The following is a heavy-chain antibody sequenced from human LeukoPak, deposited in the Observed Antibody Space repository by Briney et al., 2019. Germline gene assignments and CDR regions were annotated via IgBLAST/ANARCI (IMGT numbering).Heavy chain of an antibody. CDR1: GFTFSSYS. CDR2: ISSSSSTI. V-gene: IGHV3-48*01. J-gene: IGHJ6*03. D-gene: IGHD3-22*01. Sequence: GGSLRLSCAASGFTFSSYSMNWVRQAPGKGLEWVSYISSSSSTIYYADSVKGRFTISRDNAKNSLYLQMNSLRAEDTAVYYCARDSYYDSSGYYSGYYYYYMDVWGKGTTVTVSS. CDR3: ARDSYYDSSGYYSGYYYYYMDV.